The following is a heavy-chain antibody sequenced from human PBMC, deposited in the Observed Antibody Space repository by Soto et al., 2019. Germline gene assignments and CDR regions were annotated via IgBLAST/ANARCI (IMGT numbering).Heavy chain of an antibody. Sequence: EVQLVESGGGLVQPGKALRLSCAASGFTFNKYWMHWVRQAPGKGPVWVSYISGDGTTTDYADSVKGRFTISRDNAKNTLYLQMDSLRVEDTAVYYCAIQDCTNDVCLEAAVTVGGALEYWGQGAQVTVTS. CDR1: GFTFNKYW. V-gene: IGHV3-74*01. CDR2: ISGDGTTT. J-gene: IGHJ4*02. D-gene: IGHD2-8*01. CDR3: AIQDCTNDVCLEAAVTVGGALEY.